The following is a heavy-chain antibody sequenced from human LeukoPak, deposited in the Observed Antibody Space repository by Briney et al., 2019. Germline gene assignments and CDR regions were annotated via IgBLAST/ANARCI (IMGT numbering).Heavy chain of an antibody. CDR1: GGSFSGYY. Sequence: SETLSLTCAVYGGSFSGYYWSWLRQPPGKGLEWIGEINHSGSTNYNPSLKSRVTISVDTSKNQFSLKLSSVTAADTAMYYCAKSNGYGLIDYWGQGTLVTVSS. D-gene: IGHD5-12*01. V-gene: IGHV4-34*01. CDR3: AKSNGYGLIDY. CDR2: INHSGST. J-gene: IGHJ4*02.